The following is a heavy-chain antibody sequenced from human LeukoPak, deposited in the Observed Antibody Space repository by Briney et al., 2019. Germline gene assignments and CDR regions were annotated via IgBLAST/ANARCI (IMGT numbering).Heavy chain of an antibody. CDR1: GGTFSSYA. CDR2: IIPIFGTA. D-gene: IGHD3-10*01. Sequence: AVKVSCKASGGTFSSYAISWVRQAPGQGLEWMGGIIPIFGTANYAQKFQGRVTITADESTSTAYMELSSLRSEDTAVYYCARDYYGSGSLLNWFDPWGQGTLVTVSS. J-gene: IGHJ5*02. CDR3: ARDYYGSGSLLNWFDP. V-gene: IGHV1-69*01.